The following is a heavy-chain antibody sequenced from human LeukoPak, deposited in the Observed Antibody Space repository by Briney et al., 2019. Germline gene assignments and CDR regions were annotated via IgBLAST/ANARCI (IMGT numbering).Heavy chain of an antibody. CDR3: ATHYYDSSGYHSPDY. CDR2: ISWNSGSI. CDR1: GFTFDDYA. D-gene: IGHD3-22*01. V-gene: IGHV3-9*01. J-gene: IGHJ4*02. Sequence: GGSLRLSCAASGFTFDDYAMHWVRQAPGKGLEWVSGISWNSGSIGYADSVKGRFTISRDNAKNSLYLQMNSLRAEDTALYYCATHYYDSSGYHSPDYWGQGTLVTVSS.